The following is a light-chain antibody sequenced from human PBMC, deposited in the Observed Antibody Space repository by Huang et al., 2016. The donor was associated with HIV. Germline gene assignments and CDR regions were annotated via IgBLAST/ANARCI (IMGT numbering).Light chain of an antibody. Sequence: IVMTQTPATLPVSPGGRATLSCRASQRVGGNMAWYQQKPGQAPRRIIYGSTTRAAGVPARFSGSGSGTDFTLTIYNLQSEDFAVYYCQQYNNWHLTFGGGTTV. J-gene: IGKJ4*01. CDR1: QRVGGN. CDR2: GST. V-gene: IGKV3-15*01. CDR3: QQYNNWHLT.